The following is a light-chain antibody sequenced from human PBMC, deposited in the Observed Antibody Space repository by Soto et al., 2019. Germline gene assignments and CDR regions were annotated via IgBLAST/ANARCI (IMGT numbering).Light chain of an antibody. J-gene: IGKJ5*01. Sequence: ENVLMQSPGTLSLSPGETDTLSCRARHYVSASSLAWYQQKRGQAPRLVMYGASSRPTGIPDRFSGRGSGTDFTLTIKRLEPEDFAVYYCQQYGSSPITFGQGTRLEIK. CDR1: HYVSASS. V-gene: IGKV3-20*01. CDR2: GAS. CDR3: QQYGSSPIT.